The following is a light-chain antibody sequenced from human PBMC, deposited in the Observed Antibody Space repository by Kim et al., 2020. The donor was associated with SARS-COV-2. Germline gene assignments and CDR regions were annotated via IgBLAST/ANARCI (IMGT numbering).Light chain of an antibody. CDR1: QRISSNY. CDR3: QQYIRSPYS. CDR2: DAS. Sequence: EILLTQSPGTLSLSPGERATLSCRASQRISSNYLAWYQHKPGQAPRLLIHDASSRATGIPDRFSGSGSGTDFTLTISRLEPEDFAVYYCQQYIRSPYSFGQGTKLEI. V-gene: IGKV3-20*01. J-gene: IGKJ2*03.